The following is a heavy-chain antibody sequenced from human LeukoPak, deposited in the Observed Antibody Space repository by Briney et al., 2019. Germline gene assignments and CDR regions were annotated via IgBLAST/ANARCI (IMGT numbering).Heavy chain of an antibody. CDR1: GFTFSTYA. CDR2: ISGSGGST. V-gene: IGHV3-23*01. J-gene: IGHJ4*02. D-gene: IGHD3-10*01. CDR3: AKDSGRITMVRGALDY. Sequence: GGSLRLSCAASGFTFSTYAMSWVRGAPGKGREGVSAISGSGGSTYYADSVKGRLTISRDNSKNTLYLQMNSLRAEDTAVYYCAKDSGRITMVRGALDYRGQGTLVTVSS.